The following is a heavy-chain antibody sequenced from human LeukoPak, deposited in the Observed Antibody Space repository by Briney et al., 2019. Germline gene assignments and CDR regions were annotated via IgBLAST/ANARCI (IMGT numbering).Heavy chain of an antibody. J-gene: IGHJ3*02. CDR2: ISAYNGNT. CDR3: ATIAPRSGYYYDAFDI. CDR1: GYTFTSYG. Sequence: ASVKVSCKASGYTFTSYGISWVRQAPGQGLEWMGWISAYNGNTNYAQKLQGRVTMTTDTSTSTAYMELRSLRSEDTAVYYCATIAPRSGYYYDAFDIWGQGTMVTVSS. D-gene: IGHD3-22*01. V-gene: IGHV1-18*01.